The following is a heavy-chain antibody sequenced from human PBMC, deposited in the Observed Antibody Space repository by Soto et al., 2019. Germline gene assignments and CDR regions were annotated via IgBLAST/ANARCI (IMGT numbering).Heavy chain of an antibody. J-gene: IGHJ4*02. CDR2: IYYSGST. CDR3: ARAGAATLSDY. D-gene: IGHD2-15*01. V-gene: IGHV4-61*01. Sequence: PSETLSLTCTVSGGPVRSGSYYWSWIRQPPGKGLECVGYIYYSGSTNYNRSLKSRVTISVDTSKYQFSLKLSSVTAADTAVYYCARAGAATLSDYWGQGTLVTVSS. CDR1: GGPVRSGSYY.